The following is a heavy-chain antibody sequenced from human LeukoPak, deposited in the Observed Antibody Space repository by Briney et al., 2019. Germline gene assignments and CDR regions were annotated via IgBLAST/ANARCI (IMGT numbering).Heavy chain of an antibody. CDR3: ARDRTGYYDSSGYPLDAFDI. V-gene: IGHV4-61*02. D-gene: IGHD3-22*01. CDR1: GGSISSGSYY. J-gene: IGHJ3*02. Sequence: SETLSLTCTVSGGSISSGSYYWSWLRQPAGTGLEWIGRIYTSGSTNYNPSLKSRVTISVDTSKNQFSLKLSSVTAADTAVYYCARDRTGYYDSSGYPLDAFDIWGQGTMVTVSS. CDR2: IYTSGST.